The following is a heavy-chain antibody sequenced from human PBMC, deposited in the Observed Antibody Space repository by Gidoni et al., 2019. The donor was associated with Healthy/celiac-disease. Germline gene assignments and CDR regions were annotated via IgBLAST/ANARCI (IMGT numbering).Heavy chain of an antibody. D-gene: IGHD4-17*01. CDR3: ARVDYGDYLDAFDI. V-gene: IGHV4-59*01. CDR2: IYYSGST. J-gene: IGHJ3*02. CDR1: GASIRSYY. Sequence: QVQLQESGPGLVKPSETLSLTCTVSGASIRSYYWSWIRQPPGKGLEWIGYIYYSGSTNYNPSLKSRVTISVDTSKNQFSLKLSSVTAADTAVYYCARVDYGDYLDAFDIWGQGTMVTVSS.